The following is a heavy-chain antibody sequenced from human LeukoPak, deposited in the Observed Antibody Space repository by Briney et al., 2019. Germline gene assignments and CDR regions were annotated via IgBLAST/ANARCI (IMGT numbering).Heavy chain of an antibody. V-gene: IGHV4-59*12. D-gene: IGHD3-3*01. Sequence: SETLSLTCTVSGGSISGYYWSWIRQPPGKGLEWVGYISYSGSTNYNPSLKSRVTISVDTSKNQFSLKLSSVTAADTAVYYCARDLRGIFGVALRGFDPWGQGTLVTVSS. CDR3: ARDLRGIFGVALRGFDP. CDR2: ISYSGST. J-gene: IGHJ5*02. CDR1: GGSISGYY.